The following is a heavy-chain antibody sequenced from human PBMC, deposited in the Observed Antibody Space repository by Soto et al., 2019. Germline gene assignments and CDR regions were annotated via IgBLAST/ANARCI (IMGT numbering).Heavy chain of an antibody. CDR3: SGCSGGACHQNYGMDV. J-gene: IGHJ6*02. Sequence: EVHLVESGGGLVKPGGSLRLSCAVSGFTFSSCTMNWVRQAPGKGLEWVSSISPSTSHIYYADSVKGRFTISRYNAKNSLFLQMNILRAEDTAVYYCSGCSGGACHQNYGMDVWGQGTTVTVSS. CDR1: GFTFSSCT. D-gene: IGHD2-15*01. CDR2: ISPSTSHI. V-gene: IGHV3-21*01.